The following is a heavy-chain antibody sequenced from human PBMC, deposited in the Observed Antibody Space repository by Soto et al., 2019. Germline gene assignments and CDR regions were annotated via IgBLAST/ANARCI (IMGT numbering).Heavy chain of an antibody. J-gene: IGHJ4*02. V-gene: IGHV4-59*01. Sequence: SETLSLTCTVSGGSISSYYWSWIRQPPGKGLEWIGYIYYSGSTNYNPSLKSRVTISVDTSKNQFSLKLRSVTAADTAVYYCARDGSSSGYYYYFEYWGQGTLVTVSS. CDR3: ARDGSSSGYYYYFEY. CDR1: GGSISSYY. D-gene: IGHD3-22*01. CDR2: IYYSGST.